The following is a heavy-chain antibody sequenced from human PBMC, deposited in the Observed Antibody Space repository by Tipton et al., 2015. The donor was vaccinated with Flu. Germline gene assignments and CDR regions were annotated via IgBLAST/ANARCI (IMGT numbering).Heavy chain of an antibody. V-gene: IGHV3-20*01. CDR1: GFTFNDYG. J-gene: IGHJ4*02. CDR2: INWKGGST. D-gene: IGHD1-7*01. CDR3: ARVRITGTTRSLDY. Sequence: SLRLSCAASGFTFNDYGMSWVRQAPGKGLEWVSGINWKGGSTGYADSVKGRFTISRDNAKNSLYLQMNSLRAEDTALYHCARVRITGTTRSLDYWGQGTLVTVSS.